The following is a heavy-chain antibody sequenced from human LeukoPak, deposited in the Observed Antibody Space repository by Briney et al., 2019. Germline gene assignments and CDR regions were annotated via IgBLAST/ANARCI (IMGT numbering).Heavy chain of an antibody. Sequence: GGSLRLSCADSGFTFSSYAMSWVRQAPGKGLEWVSAISGSGGSTYYADSVKGRFTISRDNSKNTLYLQMNSLRAEDTAVYYCAEEGRFGSYLLWGQGTLVTVSS. J-gene: IGHJ4*02. V-gene: IGHV3-23*01. CDR2: ISGSGGST. D-gene: IGHD3-10*01. CDR1: GFTFSSYA. CDR3: AEEGRFGSYLL.